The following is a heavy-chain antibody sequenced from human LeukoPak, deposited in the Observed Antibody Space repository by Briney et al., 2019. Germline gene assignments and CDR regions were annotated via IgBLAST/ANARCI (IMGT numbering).Heavy chain of an antibody. Sequence: GGSLRLSCAASGFTFSSYGMHWVRQAPGEGLEWVAFIRYDGSNKYYADSVKGRFTISRDNSKNTLYLQMNSLRAEDTAVYYCAKDLSRVAPYTADSSGDYWGQGTLVTVSS. D-gene: IGHD2-15*01. V-gene: IGHV3-30*02. J-gene: IGHJ4*02. CDR2: IRYDGSNK. CDR1: GFTFSSYG. CDR3: AKDLSRVAPYTADSSGDY.